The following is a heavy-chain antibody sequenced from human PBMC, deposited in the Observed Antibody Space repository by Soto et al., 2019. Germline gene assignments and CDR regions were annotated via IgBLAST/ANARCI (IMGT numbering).Heavy chain of an antibody. V-gene: IGHV1-8*01. Sequence: QVQLVQSGAEVKKPGASVKVSCKASGYTFTSYDINWVRQATGQGLEWMGWMNPNSGNTGYAQKFQGRIPLARNTHISTAYMELISLRCEDTAVYYCARVHRLVVTCCLGYLGQGNLGT. CDR3: ARVHRLVVTCCLGY. CDR1: GYTFTSYD. J-gene: IGHJ4*02. CDR2: MNPNSGNT. D-gene: IGHD2-21*02.